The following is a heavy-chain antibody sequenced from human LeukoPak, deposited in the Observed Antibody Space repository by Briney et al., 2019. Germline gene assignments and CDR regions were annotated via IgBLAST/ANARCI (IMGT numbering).Heavy chain of an antibody. CDR1: GFTVSSNY. CDR2: IYSGGST. D-gene: IGHD2-2*01. J-gene: IGHJ4*02. CDR3: ARGFGPAALDY. Sequence: PGGSLRLSCAASGFTVSSNYISWVRQAPGKGLEWVSVIYSGGSTYYADSVKGRFTISRDNSKNTLYLQMNSLRAEDTAVYYCARGFGPAALDYWGQGTLVTVSS. V-gene: IGHV3-66*01.